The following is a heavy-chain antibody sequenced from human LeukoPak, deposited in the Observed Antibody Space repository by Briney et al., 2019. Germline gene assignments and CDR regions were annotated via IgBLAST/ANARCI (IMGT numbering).Heavy chain of an antibody. V-gene: IGHV3-11*01. CDR3: ARSRAAYDAFDI. CDR1: GFTFSDYY. D-gene: IGHD6-25*01. CDR2: ISSSASTI. J-gene: IGHJ3*02. Sequence: SGGSLRLSCAASGFTFSDYYMSWIRQAPGKGLEWVSYISSSASTIYYADSVKGRFTISRDSAKNSLYLQMNSLRAEDTAVYYCARSRAAYDAFDIWGQGTMVTVSS.